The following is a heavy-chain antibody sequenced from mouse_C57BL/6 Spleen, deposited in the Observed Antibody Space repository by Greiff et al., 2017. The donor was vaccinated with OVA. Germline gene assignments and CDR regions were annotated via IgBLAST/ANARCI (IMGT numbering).Heavy chain of an antibody. V-gene: IGHV1-62-2*01. CDR2: FYPGSGSI. Sequence: QVQLQQSGAELVKPGASVKLSCKASGYTFTEYTIHWVKQRSGQGLEWIGWFYPGSGSIKYNEKFKDKATLTADKSSSTVYMELSRLTAEDSAVYFCARHEERYYGSSFYYAMDYWGQGTSVTVSS. CDR1: GYTFTEYT. CDR3: ARHEERYYGSSFYYAMDY. D-gene: IGHD1-1*01. J-gene: IGHJ4*01.